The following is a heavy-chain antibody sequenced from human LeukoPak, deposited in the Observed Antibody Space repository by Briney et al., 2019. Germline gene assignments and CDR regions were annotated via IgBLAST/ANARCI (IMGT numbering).Heavy chain of an antibody. CDR2: MNPNSGNT. V-gene: IGHV1-8*01. D-gene: IGHD3-3*01. J-gene: IGHJ6*02. CDR3: ARGPTQRFLEWLLPDYGMDV. CDR1: GYTFTSYD. Sequence: ASVEVSCKASGYTFTSYDINWVRQATGQGLEWMGWMNPNSGNTGYAQKFQGRVTMTRNTSISTAYMELSSLRSEDTAVYYCARGPTQRFLEWLLPDYGMDVWGQGTTVTVSS.